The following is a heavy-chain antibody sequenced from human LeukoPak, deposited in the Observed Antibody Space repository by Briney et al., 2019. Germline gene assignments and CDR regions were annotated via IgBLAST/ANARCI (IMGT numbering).Heavy chain of an antibody. CDR3: ATDGGGFDT. CDR1: GFTFNDYD. J-gene: IGHJ5*02. V-gene: IGHV3-11*01. D-gene: IGHD6-25*01. CDR2: INIGGTNT. Sequence: PGGSLRLSCAASGFTFNDYDMSSIRQAPGKWLEWLSYINIGGTNTHYADSVKGRFTISRDNAKKSLYLEMNNPRAEDTAVYYCATDGGGFDTWGQGVLVTVSS.